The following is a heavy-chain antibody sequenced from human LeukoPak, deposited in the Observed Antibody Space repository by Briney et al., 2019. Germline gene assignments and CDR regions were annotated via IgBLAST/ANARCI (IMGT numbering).Heavy chain of an antibody. V-gene: IGHV1-69*04. CDR1: GDTFSYYG. CDR3: VRALGVVSDSALAY. J-gene: IGHJ4*02. D-gene: IGHD2-21*02. Sequence: SVKVSCKASGDTFSYYGINWLRQAPGQGLEWMGRIIPIRDISNLAQKSQGRVAITADGSTDTAYLELSRLRSEDTAVYYCVRALGVVSDSALAYWGQGTPVTVSS. CDR2: IIPIRDIS.